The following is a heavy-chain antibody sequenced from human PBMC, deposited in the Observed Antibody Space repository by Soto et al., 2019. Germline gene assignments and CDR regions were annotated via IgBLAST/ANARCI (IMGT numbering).Heavy chain of an antibody. D-gene: IGHD1-7*01. CDR2: IYYSGKT. CDR3: ARGNWNYIFDY. J-gene: IGHJ4*02. CDR1: GGSISSYY. Sequence: SETLSLTCTVSGGSISSYYWSWIRQPPGKGLEWIGYIYYSGKTNYNPSLKSRVTISVDTSKNQFSLKLSSVTAADTAVYYCARGNWNYIFDYWGLGTLVTVSS. V-gene: IGHV4-59*01.